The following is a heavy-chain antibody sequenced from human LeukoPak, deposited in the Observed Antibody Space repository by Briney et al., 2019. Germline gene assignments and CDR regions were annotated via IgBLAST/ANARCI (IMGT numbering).Heavy chain of an antibody. CDR2: IKQDRSEK. D-gene: IGHD4-11*01. Sequence: GGSLRLSCAASGFTFSNYWMSWVRQAPGKGLEWVANIKQDRSEKYYVDSVKGRFTISRDNAKNSLYLQMNSLRAEDTAVYYCARALTTVTNNWFDPWGQGTLVTVSS. J-gene: IGHJ5*02. CDR3: ARALTTVTNNWFDP. CDR1: GFTFSNYW. V-gene: IGHV3-7*04.